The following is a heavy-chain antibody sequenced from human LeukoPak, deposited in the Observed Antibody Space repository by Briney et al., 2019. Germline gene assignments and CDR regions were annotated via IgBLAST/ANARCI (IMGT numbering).Heavy chain of an antibody. D-gene: IGHD7-27*01. V-gene: IGHV1-2*02. CDR1: GYTFTGYY. J-gene: IGHJ3*02. CDR2: INPNSGGT. Sequence: GASVKVSCKASGYTFTGYYMHWVRQAPGQGLEWMGWINPNSGGTNYAQKFQGRVTMTRDTSISTAYMELSRLRSDDTAVYYCATFPGGLWGPDAFDIWGQGTMVPVSS. CDR3: ATFPGGLWGPDAFDI.